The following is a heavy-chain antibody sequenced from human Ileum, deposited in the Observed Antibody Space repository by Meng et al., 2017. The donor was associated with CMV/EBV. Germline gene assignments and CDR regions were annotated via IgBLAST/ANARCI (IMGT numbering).Heavy chain of an antibody. V-gene: IGHV4-34*01. CDR2: INHSGST. D-gene: IGHD2-2*01. J-gene: IGHJ5*02. CDR3: ARGPLRYCSSTSCLNWFDP. Sequence: YSGYYWSWIRQTPGKGLEWIGEINHSGSTNYNPALKSRVTISVDTSKNQFSLKLSSVTAADTAVYYCARGPLRYCSSTSCLNWFDPWGQGTLVTVSS. CDR1: YSGYY.